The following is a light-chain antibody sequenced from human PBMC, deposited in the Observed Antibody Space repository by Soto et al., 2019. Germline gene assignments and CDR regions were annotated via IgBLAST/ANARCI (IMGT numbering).Light chain of an antibody. CDR1: QSVTAN. Sequence: EIVMTQSPSSLSVSPGERATISCRASQSVTANLAWYQQKPGQAPRLLIYHGVTRAAGMPARVTGSGSGREHTLPIISLQSEDVAMYYGQQYDTWPPFTFGPGTKVELK. CDR3: QQYDTWPPFT. V-gene: IGKV3-15*01. CDR2: HGV. J-gene: IGKJ3*01.